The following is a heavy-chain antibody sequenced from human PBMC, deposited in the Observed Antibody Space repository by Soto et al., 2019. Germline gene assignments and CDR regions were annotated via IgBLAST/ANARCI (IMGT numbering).Heavy chain of an antibody. CDR2: IYSSGST. D-gene: IGHD6-13*01. Sequence: SETLSLTCTDSGDSISSYYWNWIRQPAGKGPEWIGRIYSSGSTNYNPSLKSRVTMSVDTSMNQFSLRLTSVTAADTAVYYCAGIAPSIYYGMDVWGQGTTVTVSS. V-gene: IGHV4-4*07. J-gene: IGHJ6*02. CDR1: GDSISSYY. CDR3: AGIAPSIYYGMDV.